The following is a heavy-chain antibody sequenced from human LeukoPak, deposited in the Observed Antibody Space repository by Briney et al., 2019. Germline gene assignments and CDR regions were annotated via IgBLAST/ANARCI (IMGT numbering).Heavy chain of an antibody. CDR2: ISGSGGST. J-gene: IGHJ4*02. CDR1: GFTFSSYA. V-gene: IGHV3-23*01. CDR3: AKDLAEEIVVVNPFGY. Sequence: GGSLRLSCTAYGFTFSSYAMSWVRQAPGKGLEWVSAISGSGGSTYYADSVKGRFTISRDYSKNTLYLQMNSLRAEDTAVYYCAKDLAEEIVVVNPFGYWGQGTLVTVSS. D-gene: IGHD3-22*01.